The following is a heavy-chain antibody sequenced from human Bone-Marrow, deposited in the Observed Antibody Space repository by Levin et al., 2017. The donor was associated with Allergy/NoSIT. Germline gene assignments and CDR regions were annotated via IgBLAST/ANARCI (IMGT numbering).Heavy chain of an antibody. CDR2: ISAYNGNT. CDR3: ARDQGGYSYSYGMDV. Sequence: GESLKISCKASGYTFTSYGISWVRQAPGQGLEWMGWISAYNGNTNYAQKLQGRVTMTTDTSTSTAYMELRSLRSDDTAVYYCARDQGGYSYSYGMDVWGQGTTVTVSS. V-gene: IGHV1-18*01. J-gene: IGHJ6*02. CDR1: GYTFTSYG. D-gene: IGHD5-18*01.